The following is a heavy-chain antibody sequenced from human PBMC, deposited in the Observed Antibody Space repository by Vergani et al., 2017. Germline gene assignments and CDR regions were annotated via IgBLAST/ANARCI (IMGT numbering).Heavy chain of an antibody. Sequence: QLQLHKSGPGLVKPSETLSLTCTLSGGSISSSSHFWGWLRQTPGKGLEWIGSIYYTGSAYYNPSLKSRVSISVDASKNQFSLKLSSVTAADSAVSYCARHDSGHYDASYYGLDVWGQGTTVTVSS. CDR3: ARHDSGHYDASYYGLDV. CDR1: GGSISSSSHF. V-gene: IGHV4-39*01. J-gene: IGHJ6*02. CDR2: IYYTGSA. D-gene: IGHD3-16*01.